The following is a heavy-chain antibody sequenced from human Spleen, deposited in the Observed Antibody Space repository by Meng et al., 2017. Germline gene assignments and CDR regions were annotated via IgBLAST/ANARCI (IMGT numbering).Heavy chain of an antibody. CDR1: GYTFTDYY. J-gene: IGHJ6*02. D-gene: IGHD5-12*01. V-gene: IGHV1-2*02. Sequence: ASVKVSCKASGYTFTDYYMHWVRQAPGQGLEWMGWINPNSDVTNYAQKFQGGVTMTRDTSISTAYLELSSLRSDDTAVYYCARVVYSGWARRYYGLDVWGQGTTVTVSS. CDR3: ARVVYSGWARRYYGLDV. CDR2: INPNSDVT.